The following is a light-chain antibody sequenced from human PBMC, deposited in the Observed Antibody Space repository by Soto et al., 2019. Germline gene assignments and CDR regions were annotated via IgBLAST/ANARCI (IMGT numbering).Light chain of an antibody. V-gene: IGKV3-11*01. Sequence: EIVLTQSPATLSCSPGGGSTRSCSASQSVNRYLAWYQHRPGQAPRLLIYDAFNRATGVPARFTGSGSGTDFTLTISSLEPEDSAVYYCQQRSNWPPWTFGQGTKVDIK. CDR2: DAF. J-gene: IGKJ1*01. CDR1: QSVNRY. CDR3: QQRSNWPPWT.